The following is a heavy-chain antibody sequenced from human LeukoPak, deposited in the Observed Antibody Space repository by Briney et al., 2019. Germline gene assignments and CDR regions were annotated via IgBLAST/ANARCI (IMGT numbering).Heavy chain of an antibody. Sequence: GGSLRLSCAASGFTFSIYCMTGVRDAPGKGREGGGNIKQDGSETYYVDSVRGRYTISRDNAKNSLHLLMTSLRAEDTAVYYCARERASENYSKAPPFDLWGQGTLVTVSS. CDR3: ARERASENYSKAPPFDL. CDR2: IKQDGSET. V-gene: IGHV3-7*01. CDR1: GFTFSIYC. J-gene: IGHJ4*02. D-gene: IGHD3-10*01.